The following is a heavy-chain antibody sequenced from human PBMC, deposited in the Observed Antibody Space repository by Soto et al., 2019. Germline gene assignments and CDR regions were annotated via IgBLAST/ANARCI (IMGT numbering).Heavy chain of an antibody. J-gene: IGHJ4*02. CDR1: GLTFSSYA. D-gene: IGHD6-19*01. CDR2: ISGSGGST. V-gene: IGHV3-23*01. CDR3: AKDGDQWLVLTQIDY. Sequence: EVQLLESGGGLVQPGGSLRLSCAASGLTFSSYAMSWVRQAPGKGLEWVSAISGSGGSTYYADSVKGRFTISRDNSKNTLYRQMNSLRAEDTAVYYCAKDGDQWLVLTQIDYWGQGTLVTVSS.